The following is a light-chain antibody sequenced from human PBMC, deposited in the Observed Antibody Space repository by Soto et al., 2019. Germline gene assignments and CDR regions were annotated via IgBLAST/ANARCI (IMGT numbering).Light chain of an antibody. J-gene: IGKJ3*01. CDR2: LGS. CDR1: QSLLHSNGYNC. CDR3: MQALQTPFT. Sequence: DIVMTQSPLSLPVTPGETASISCRSSQSLLHSNGYNCLDWYLQKPGQSPQLLIYLGSNRASGVPDRFSGSGSGTDFTLKISRVEAEDVGVYYCMQALQTPFTFGPGAKVDIK. V-gene: IGKV2-28*01.